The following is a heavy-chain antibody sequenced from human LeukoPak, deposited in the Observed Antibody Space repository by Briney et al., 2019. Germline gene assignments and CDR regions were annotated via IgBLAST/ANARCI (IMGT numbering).Heavy chain of an antibody. V-gene: IGHV3-23*01. CDR2: ISGSADST. J-gene: IGHJ4*02. Sequence: GGSLRLSCAASGFTFSTYAMSWVRQAPGKGLEWVSAISGSADSTYYADSVKGQFAISRDNSKNTLYLQMNSLTTEDTAVYYCTTGSGYSTDWYDFWGQGTLVTVSS. D-gene: IGHD6-19*01. CDR1: GFTFSTYA. CDR3: TTGSGYSTDWYDF.